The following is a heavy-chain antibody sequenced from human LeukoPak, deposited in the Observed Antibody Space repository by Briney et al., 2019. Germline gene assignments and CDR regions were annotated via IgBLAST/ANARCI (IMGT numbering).Heavy chain of an antibody. CDR1: GFTFSSYA. Sequence: PGGSLRLSCAASGFTFSSYAMSWVRQAPGKGLEWVSAISGSGGSTYYADSVKGRFTISRDNSKNTLYLQMNSLRAEDTAVYYCAKRKGYYDSSGYSSYWGQGTLVTVYS. CDR2: ISGSGGST. V-gene: IGHV3-23*01. CDR3: AKRKGYYDSSGYSSY. D-gene: IGHD3-22*01. J-gene: IGHJ4*02.